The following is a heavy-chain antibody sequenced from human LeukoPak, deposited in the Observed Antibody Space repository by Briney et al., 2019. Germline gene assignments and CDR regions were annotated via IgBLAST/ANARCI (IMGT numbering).Heavy chain of an antibody. J-gene: IGHJ4*02. V-gene: IGHV4-31*02. CDR2: IHPSGTS. CDR3: STGLDSRKLCY. D-gene: IGHD3-22*01. Sequence: XEWIGSIHPSGTSYNNPSLESRVTMSMDTSKNQFSLNLNSVTAADTAVYFCSTGLDSRKLCYWGQGTLVTVSS.